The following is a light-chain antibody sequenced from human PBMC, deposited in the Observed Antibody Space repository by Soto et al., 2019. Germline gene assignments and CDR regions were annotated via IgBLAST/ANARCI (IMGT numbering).Light chain of an antibody. Sequence: EIVLTQSPGTLSLSPGERATLSCMASQSVSSRLAWYQQRPGQAPRLLISGASSRATGIPDRFSGSGSGTDFTLTISRLEPEDFALYYCQHYAHNSPITFGQGTRLEIK. J-gene: IGKJ5*01. CDR3: QHYAHNSPIT. CDR1: QSVSSR. V-gene: IGKV3-20*01. CDR2: GAS.